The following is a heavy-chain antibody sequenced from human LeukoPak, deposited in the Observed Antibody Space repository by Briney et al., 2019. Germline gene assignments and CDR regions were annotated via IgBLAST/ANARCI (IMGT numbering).Heavy chain of an antibody. J-gene: IGHJ5*02. CDR2: ISGSGGST. CDR3: AKMGVVVPAAPGWFDP. V-gene: IGHV3-23*01. CDR1: GFTFSSYA. D-gene: IGHD2-2*01. Sequence: GGSLRLSCAVSGFTFSSYAMSWVRQAPGKGLEWVSAISGSGGSTYYADSVKGRFTISRDNSKNTLYLQMNSLRAEDTAVYYCAKMGVVVPAAPGWFDPWGQGTLVTVSS.